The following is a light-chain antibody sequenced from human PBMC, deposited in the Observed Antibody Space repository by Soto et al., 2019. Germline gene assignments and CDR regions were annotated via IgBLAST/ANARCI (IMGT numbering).Light chain of an antibody. V-gene: IGLV2-14*01. Sequence: QSALTQPASVSGSPGQSITISCTGTSDDIGANNYVSWYQQHPGKSPKILIYEAANRPSGISHRFSGSKSGNTASLTISGLQAEDEADYFCTSYTSASTLVFGGGTKLTVL. CDR2: EAA. J-gene: IGLJ2*01. CDR1: SDDIGANNY. CDR3: TSYTSASTLV.